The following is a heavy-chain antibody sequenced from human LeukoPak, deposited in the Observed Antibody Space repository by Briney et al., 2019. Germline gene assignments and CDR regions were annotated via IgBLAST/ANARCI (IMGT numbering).Heavy chain of an antibody. CDR1: GYTFTSYG. CDR3: ARVQKYCSSTSCPYYYYGMDV. V-gene: IGHV1-18*01. CDR2: ISAYNGNT. D-gene: IGHD2-2*01. J-gene: IGHJ6*02. Sequence: ASVKVSCKASGYTFTSYGISWVRQAPGQGLEWMGWISAYNGNTNNAQKLQGRVTMTTDTSTSTAYMELRSLRSDDTAVYYCARVQKYCSSTSCPYYYYGMDVWGQGTTVTVSS.